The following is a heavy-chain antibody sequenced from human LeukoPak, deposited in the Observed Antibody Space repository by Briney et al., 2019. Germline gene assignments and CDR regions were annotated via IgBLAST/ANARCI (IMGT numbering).Heavy chain of an antibody. D-gene: IGHD1-26*01. V-gene: IGHV3-11*01. CDR2: ISTSGRAM. Sequence: KAGGSLRLSCAASGFTFSDYYIHWVRQAPGKGLEWISYISTSGRAMSYADFVQGRLTISRDNANNSVYLEMNSLRADDTAVYYCAREDSGSSSFWLDPWGQGTLVTVSS. CDR1: GFTFSDYY. CDR3: AREDSGSSSFWLDP. J-gene: IGHJ5*02.